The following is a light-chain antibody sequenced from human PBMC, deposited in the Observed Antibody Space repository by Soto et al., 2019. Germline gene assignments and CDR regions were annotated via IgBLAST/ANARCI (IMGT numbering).Light chain of an antibody. CDR2: GAS. J-gene: IGKJ4*01. CDR3: QQYNDWPLT. V-gene: IGKV3-15*01. Sequence: EKVMTQSPAALSVSPGERATLSCRASQSVNSNLAWYQRKPGQATRLLLYGASTRATGNPARFRGSASGTEFTLTISSLQSEDSAVYYCQQYNDWPLTFGGGTKVEIK. CDR1: QSVNSN.